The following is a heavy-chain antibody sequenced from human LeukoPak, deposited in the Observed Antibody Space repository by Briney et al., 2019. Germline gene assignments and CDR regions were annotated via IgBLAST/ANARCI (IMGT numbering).Heavy chain of an antibody. Sequence: EASVKVSCKASGYTFTSYDINWVRQATGQGLEWMGWMNPNSGNTGYAQKFQGRVTMTRNTSISTAYMELSSLRSEDTAVYYCARGQWEAPLLFGYWGQGTLLTVSS. J-gene: IGHJ4*02. CDR2: MNPNSGNT. D-gene: IGHD1-26*01. CDR3: ARGQWEAPLLFGY. V-gene: IGHV1-8*01. CDR1: GYTFTSYD.